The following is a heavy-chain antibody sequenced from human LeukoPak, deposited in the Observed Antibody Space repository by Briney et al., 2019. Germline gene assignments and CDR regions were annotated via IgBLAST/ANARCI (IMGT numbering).Heavy chain of an antibody. Sequence: PGGSLRLSCAASGFTFSSYSMNWVRQAPGKGLEWVSSISSSSSYIYYADSVKGRFTISRDNAKNSLYLQMNSLRAEDTAVYYCARDVSSGSSKTFDYWGQGTLSPSPQ. J-gene: IGHJ4*02. V-gene: IGHV3-21*01. CDR1: GFTFSSYS. CDR3: ARDVSSGSSKTFDY. CDR2: ISSSSSYI. D-gene: IGHD1-26*01.